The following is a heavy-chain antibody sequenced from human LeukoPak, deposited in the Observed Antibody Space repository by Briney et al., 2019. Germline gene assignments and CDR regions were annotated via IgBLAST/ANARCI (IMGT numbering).Heavy chain of an antibody. V-gene: IGHV4-59*01. Sequence: PSETLSLTCTVSGGSISSYYWSWIRQPPGKGLEWIGYIYYSGSTNYNPSLKSRVTISVDTSKNQFSLKLGSVTAADTAVYYCVRDPGWAWFDPWGQGTLVTVSS. CDR3: VRDPGWAWFDP. D-gene: IGHD1-26*01. J-gene: IGHJ5*02. CDR1: GGSISSYY. CDR2: IYYSGST.